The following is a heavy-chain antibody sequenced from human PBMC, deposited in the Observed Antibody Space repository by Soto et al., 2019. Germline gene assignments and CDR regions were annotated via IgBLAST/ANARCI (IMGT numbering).Heavy chain of an antibody. J-gene: IGHJ4*02. V-gene: IGHV4-34*01. Sequence: SETLSLTCAVYVGSFSAYYWSWIRQPPGKGLNWIGEINHSGSTNYNPSLKSRVTISVDTSKNQFSLKLSSVTAADTAVYYCARVKPQRITMVRGVIPRSYYFDYWGQGTLVTVSS. CDR3: ARVKPQRITMVRGVIPRSYYFDY. CDR1: VGSFSAYY. D-gene: IGHD3-10*01. CDR2: INHSGST.